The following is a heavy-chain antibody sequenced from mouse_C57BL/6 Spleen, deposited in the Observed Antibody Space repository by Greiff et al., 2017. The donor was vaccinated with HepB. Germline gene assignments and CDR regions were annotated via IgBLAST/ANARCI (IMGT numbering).Heavy chain of an antibody. D-gene: IGHD1-1*01. CDR1: GYTFTSYW. V-gene: IGHV1-55*01. CDR3: ATPPYYGSSYWAY. Sequence: VQLQQPGAELVKPGASVKMSCKASGYTFTSYWITWVKQRPGQGLEWIGDIYPGSGSTNYNEKFKSKATLTVDTSSSTAYMQLSSLTSEDSAVYYCATPPYYGSSYWAYWGQGTLVTVSA. CDR2: IYPGSGST. J-gene: IGHJ3*01.